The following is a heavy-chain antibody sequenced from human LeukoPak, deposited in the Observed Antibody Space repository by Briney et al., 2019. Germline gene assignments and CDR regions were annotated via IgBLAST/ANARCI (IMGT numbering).Heavy chain of an antibody. Sequence: SETLSLTCAVYGGSFSGYYWSWIRQPPGKGLEWIGEINHSGSTNYNPSLKSRVTISVDTSKNQFSLKLSSVTAADTAAYYCARGLLPLRAHNDYWGQGTLVTVSS. CDR2: INHSGST. CDR1: GGSFSGYY. V-gene: IGHV4-34*01. J-gene: IGHJ4*02. D-gene: IGHD2-15*01. CDR3: ARGLLPLRAHNDY.